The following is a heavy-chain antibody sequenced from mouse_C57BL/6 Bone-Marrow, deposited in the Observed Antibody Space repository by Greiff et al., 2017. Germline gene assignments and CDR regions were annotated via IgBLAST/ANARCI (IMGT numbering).Heavy chain of an antibody. J-gene: IGHJ3*01. CDR2: INPNYGTT. D-gene: IGHD2-2*01. Sequence: VQLKESGPELVKPGASVKISCKASGYSFTDYNMNWVKQSNGKSLEWIGVINPNYGTTSYNQKFKGKATLTVAQSSSTAYMQLNSLTSEDSAVYYCAHRGYDGAWFAYWGQGTLVTVSA. CDR1: GYSFTDYN. CDR3: AHRGYDGAWFAY. V-gene: IGHV1-39*01.